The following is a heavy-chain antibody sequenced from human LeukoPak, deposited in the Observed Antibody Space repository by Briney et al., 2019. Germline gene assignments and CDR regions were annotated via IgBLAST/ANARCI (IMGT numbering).Heavy chain of an antibody. V-gene: IGHV1-46*01. CDR3: TTDGRSYDSSAYYYSDY. Sequence: ASVKVSCKASGYTFTSYYMHWVRQAPGQGLEWMGIINPSDGSTTYAQKFQGRVTMTRDTSTSTVYMELSSLRSEDTAAYYCTTDGRSYDSSAYYYSDYWGQGALVTVSS. CDR1: GYTFTSYY. D-gene: IGHD3-22*01. CDR2: INPSDGST. J-gene: IGHJ4*02.